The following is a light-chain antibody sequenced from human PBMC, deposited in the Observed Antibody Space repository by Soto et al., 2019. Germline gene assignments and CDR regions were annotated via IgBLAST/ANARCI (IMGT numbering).Light chain of an antibody. Sequence: QSALTQPASVSGSPGQSITISCTGTSSDVGTYNLVSWYQRHPGKAPKLMIYEVIKRPSGVSNRFSGSKSGNTASLTISGLQPDDEADYYCCSYAGSSTPVIFGGGTTLTVL. CDR2: EVI. J-gene: IGLJ2*01. CDR3: CSYAGSSTPVI. V-gene: IGLV2-23*02. CDR1: SSDVGTYNL.